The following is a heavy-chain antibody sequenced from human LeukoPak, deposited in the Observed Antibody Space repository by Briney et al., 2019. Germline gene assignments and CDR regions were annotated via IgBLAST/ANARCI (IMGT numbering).Heavy chain of an antibody. V-gene: IGHV4-59*12. CDR3: ARQAYDTGYDAFDI. D-gene: IGHD3-16*01. CDR1: GGSISSYY. J-gene: IGHJ3*02. CDR2: IYYSGST. Sequence: PSETLSLTCTVSGGSISSYYWSWIRQPPGKGLEWIGYIYYSGSTNYNPSLKSRVTISVDTSKNQFSLKLSSVTAADTAEFYCARQAYDTGYDAFDIWGQGTMVTVSS.